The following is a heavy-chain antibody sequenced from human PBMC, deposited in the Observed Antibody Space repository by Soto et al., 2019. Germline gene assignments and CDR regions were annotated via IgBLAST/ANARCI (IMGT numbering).Heavy chain of an antibody. CDR1: GFTFGNYW. Sequence: EVQLVESGGGLVQPGGSLRLSCEASGFTFGNYWMNWVRQTPGKGLEWVANIKPDGGEQYYVDSVKGRFTISRDNAKDSLHLQMSSLRGDDTAVYYCARGHSNSCDYWGQGTLVTVSS. D-gene: IGHD5-18*01. V-gene: IGHV3-7*04. J-gene: IGHJ4*02. CDR3: ARGHSNSCDY. CDR2: IKPDGGEQ.